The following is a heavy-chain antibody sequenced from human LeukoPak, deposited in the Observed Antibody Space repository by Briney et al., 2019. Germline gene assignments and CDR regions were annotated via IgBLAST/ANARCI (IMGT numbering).Heavy chain of an antibody. V-gene: IGHV3-30*18. J-gene: IGHJ4*02. Sequence: GGSLRLSCAASGFIFTNYFMSWVRQAPGKGLEWVAVISYDGSNKYYADSVKGRFTISRDNSKNTLYLQMNSLRAEDTAVYYCAKKGFDYWGQGTLVTVSS. CDR1: GFIFTNYF. CDR3: AKKGFDY. CDR2: ISYDGSNK.